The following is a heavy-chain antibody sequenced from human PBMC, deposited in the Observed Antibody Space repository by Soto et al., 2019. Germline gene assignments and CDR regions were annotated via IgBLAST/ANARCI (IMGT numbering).Heavy chain of an antibody. J-gene: IGHJ5*02. CDR1: GYSFTSYW. CDR3: ARSEPGDSSGYWRGWFDP. Sequence: PGESLKISCKGSGYSFTSYWIGWVRQAPGQGLEWMGWISAYNGNTNYAQKLQGRVTMTTDTSTSTDYMELRSLRSDDTAVYYCARSEPGDSSGYWRGWFDPWGQGTRVTVSS. CDR2: ISAYNGNT. V-gene: IGHV1-18*04. D-gene: IGHD3-22*01.